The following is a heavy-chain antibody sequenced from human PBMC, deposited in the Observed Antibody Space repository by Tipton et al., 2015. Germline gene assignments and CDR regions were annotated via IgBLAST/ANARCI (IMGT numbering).Heavy chain of an antibody. Sequence: LWSRVTMSVDTSKNQLSLQLSSVTAADTAVYYCAREVGDTDRSGYDYWGQGTLVTVSS. D-gene: IGHD1-26*01. V-gene: IGHV4-4*06. J-gene: IGHJ4*02. CDR3: AREVGDTDRSGYDY.